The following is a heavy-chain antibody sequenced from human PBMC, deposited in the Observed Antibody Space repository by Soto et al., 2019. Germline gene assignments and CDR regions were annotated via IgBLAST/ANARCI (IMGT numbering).Heavy chain of an antibody. J-gene: IGHJ5*02. CDR2: IYYSGST. CDR3: ARERRNYYGSGSYNWFDP. CDR1: GGSISSGGYC. D-gene: IGHD3-10*01. V-gene: IGHV4-31*03. Sequence: PSETLSLTCTFSGGSISSGGYCWSWIRKHPGKGLEWIGYIYYSGSTYYNPSLKSRVTISVDTSKNQFSLKLSSVTAADTAVYYCARERRNYYGSGSYNWFDPWGQGTLVTVSS.